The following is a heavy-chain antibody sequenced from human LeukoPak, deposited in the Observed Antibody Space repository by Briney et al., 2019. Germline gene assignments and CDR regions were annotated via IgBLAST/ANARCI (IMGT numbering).Heavy chain of an antibody. CDR2: IIPIFGTA. CDR3: ASFGTLEYSSSSGY. J-gene: IGHJ4*02. Sequence: SVKVSCKASGGTFSSYAISWVRQAPGQGLEWMGGIIPIFGTANYAQKFQGRVTITTDESTSTAYMELSSLRSEDTAVYYCASFGTLEYSSSSGYWGQGTLVTVSS. V-gene: IGHV1-69*05. D-gene: IGHD6-6*01. CDR1: GGTFSSYA.